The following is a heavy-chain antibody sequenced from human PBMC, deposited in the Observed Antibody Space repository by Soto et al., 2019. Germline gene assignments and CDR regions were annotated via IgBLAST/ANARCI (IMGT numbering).Heavy chain of an antibody. Sequence: ASVKVSCKASGYTFTSYDINWVRQATGQGLEWMGWMNPNSGNTGYAQKFQGRVTMTRNTFISPAYMELSSLRSEDTAVYYCARASPYCSGGSCYSTIPDAFDIWGQGTMVTVSS. CDR2: MNPNSGNT. V-gene: IGHV1-8*01. J-gene: IGHJ3*02. CDR3: ARASPYCSGGSCYSTIPDAFDI. D-gene: IGHD2-15*01. CDR1: GYTFTSYD.